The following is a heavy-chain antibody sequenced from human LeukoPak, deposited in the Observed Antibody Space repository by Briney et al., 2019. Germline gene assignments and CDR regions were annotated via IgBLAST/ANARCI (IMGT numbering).Heavy chain of an antibody. V-gene: IGHV1-8*03. D-gene: IGHD4-17*01. CDR3: ARAPTVTTLLMTYHWYFDL. CDR1: GYTFTSYD. J-gene: IGHJ2*01. CDR2: MNANSGNT. Sequence: GASVKVSCKASGYTFTSYDINWVRQATGQGLEWMGWMNANSGNTGYAQKFQGRVTITRNTSISTAYMELSSLRSEDTAVYYCARAPTVTTLLMTYHWYFDLWGRGTLVTVSS.